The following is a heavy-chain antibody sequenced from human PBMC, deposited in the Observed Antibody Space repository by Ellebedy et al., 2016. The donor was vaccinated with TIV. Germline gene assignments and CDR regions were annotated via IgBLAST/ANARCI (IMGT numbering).Heavy chain of an antibody. J-gene: IGHJ4*02. CDR2: INHSGST. Sequence: SETLSLTXAVYGGSFSGYYWSWIRQPPGKGLEWIGEINHSGSTNYNPSLKSRVTISVDTSKNQFSLKLSSVTAADTAVYYCVVRYFDWLLWRTPFDYWGQGTLVTVSS. D-gene: IGHD3-9*01. CDR3: VVRYFDWLLWRTPFDY. V-gene: IGHV4-34*01. CDR1: GGSFSGYY.